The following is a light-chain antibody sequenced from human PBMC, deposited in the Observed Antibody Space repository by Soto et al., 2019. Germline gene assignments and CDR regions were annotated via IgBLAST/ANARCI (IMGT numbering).Light chain of an antibody. J-gene: IGKJ1*01. Sequence: DIQMTLSPSTLSASVGDRVTITCRASQSISSWLAWYQQKPGKAPKLLIYDASSLESGVPSRFSGSGSGTEFTLTISSLQPDDFATYYCQQYNSYSPETFGQGTKVDIK. CDR3: QQYNSYSPET. V-gene: IGKV1-5*01. CDR2: DAS. CDR1: QSISSW.